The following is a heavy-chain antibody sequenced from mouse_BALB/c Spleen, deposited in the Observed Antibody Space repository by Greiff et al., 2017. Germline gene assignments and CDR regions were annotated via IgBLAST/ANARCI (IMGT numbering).Heavy chain of an antibody. CDR1: GYTFTSYW. D-gene: IGHD2-4*01. J-gene: IGHJ3*01. CDR2: IYPGDGDT. Sequence: QVQLKQSGAELARPGASVKLSCKASGYTFTSYWMQWVKQRPGQGLEWIGAIYPGDGDTRYTQKFKGKATLTADKSSSTAYMQLSSLASEDSAVYYCARCGIYYDPAGFAYWGQGTLVTVSA. CDR3: ARCGIYYDPAGFAY. V-gene: IGHV1-87*01.